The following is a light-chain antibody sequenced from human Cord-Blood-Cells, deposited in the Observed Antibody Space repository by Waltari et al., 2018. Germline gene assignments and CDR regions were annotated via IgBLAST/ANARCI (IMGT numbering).Light chain of an antibody. CDR2: QDS. CDR1: KLGDKY. J-gene: IGLJ2*01. Sequence: SYELTQPPSVSVSPGQTASITCSGDKLGDKYACWYQQEPGQSPVLVIYQDSKRPSGSPGRFSGSNSGNTAPLTISGTQAMDEADDYCQAWDSSTVVFGGGTKLTV. CDR3: QAWDSSTVV. V-gene: IGLV3-1*01.